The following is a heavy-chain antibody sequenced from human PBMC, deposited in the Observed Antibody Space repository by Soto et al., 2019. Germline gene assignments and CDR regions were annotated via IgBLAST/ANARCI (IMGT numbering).Heavy chain of an antibody. CDR3: VRRARPDFYYMDV. V-gene: IGHV3-64*01. Sequence: EVQLAESGGGLAQPGGSLRLSCAASGFTLSGYAMDWVRQAPGKGLEYVSGISSNGVGTYYANSVQGRFTISRDNSKNTAYLQMGSLRPEDMAVYYCVRRARPDFYYMDVWGKGTTVTVSS. D-gene: IGHD6-6*01. J-gene: IGHJ6*03. CDR1: GFTLSGYA. CDR2: ISSNGVGT.